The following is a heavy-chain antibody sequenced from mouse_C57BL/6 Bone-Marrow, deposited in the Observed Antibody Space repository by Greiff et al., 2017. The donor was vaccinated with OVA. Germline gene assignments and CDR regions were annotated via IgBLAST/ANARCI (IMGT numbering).Heavy chain of an antibody. Sequence: VQLKESGPGLVKPSQSLSLTCSVTGYSITSGYYWNWIRQFPGNKLEWMGYISYDGSNNYNPSLKNRISITRDTSKNQFFLKLNSVTTEDTATYYCARRGATTVVPYYAMDYWGQGTSVTVSS. CDR3: ARRGATTVVPYYAMDY. V-gene: IGHV3-6*01. CDR1: GYSITSGYY. CDR2: ISYDGSN. D-gene: IGHD1-1*01. J-gene: IGHJ4*01.